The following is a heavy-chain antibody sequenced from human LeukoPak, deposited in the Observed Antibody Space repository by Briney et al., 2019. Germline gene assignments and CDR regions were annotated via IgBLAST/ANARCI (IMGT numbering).Heavy chain of an antibody. V-gene: IGHV4-39*01. CDR1: GVSISSSNSY. D-gene: IGHD3/OR15-3a*01. Sequence: PSETLSLTCTVSGVSISSSNSYWGWIRQPPGMGLEWIGSIYYTGNTYYNASLKSQVSISIDTSKNQFSLKLTSVTAADTAVYYCARQTGSGLFILPGGQGILVTVSS. CDR3: ARQTGSGLFILP. J-gene: IGHJ4*02. CDR2: IYYTGNT.